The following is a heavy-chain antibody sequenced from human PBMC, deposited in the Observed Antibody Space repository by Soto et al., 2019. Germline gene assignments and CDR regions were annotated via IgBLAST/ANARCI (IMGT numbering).Heavy chain of an antibody. CDR3: ARGIAAAGLEAFDI. J-gene: IGHJ3*02. CDR2: INHNGST. Sequence: QVQLQQWGAGLLKPSETLSLTCAVYGGSFSGYYWSWIRQPPGKGLEWIGEINHNGSTNYNPSLKSRVTISVDTSKNQFSLKLSSVTAADTAVYYCARGIAAAGLEAFDIWGQGTMVTVSS. D-gene: IGHD6-13*01. V-gene: IGHV4-34*01. CDR1: GGSFSGYY.